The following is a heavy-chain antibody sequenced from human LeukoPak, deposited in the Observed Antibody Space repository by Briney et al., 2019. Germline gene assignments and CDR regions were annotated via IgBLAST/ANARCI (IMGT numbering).Heavy chain of an antibody. CDR2: ISGSGDNT. D-gene: IGHD4-17*01. CDR3: AKGRGTAVTSAANY. V-gene: IGHV3-23*01. J-gene: IGHJ4*02. CDR1: GFTFSSYA. Sequence: GGSLRLSCAASGFTFSSYAMSWVRQAPGKGLEWVSSISGSGDNTYYADSVKDRFSISRDNSKTTVSLQMNSLRAEDTAVYYCAKGRGTAVTSAANYWGQGTLVSVSS.